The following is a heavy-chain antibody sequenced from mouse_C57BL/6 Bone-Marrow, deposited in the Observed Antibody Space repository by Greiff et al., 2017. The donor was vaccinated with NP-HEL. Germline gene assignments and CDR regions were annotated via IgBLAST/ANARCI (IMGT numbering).Heavy chain of an antibody. J-gene: IGHJ4*01. Sequence: QVQLQQSGAELARPGASVKMSCKASGYTFTSYTMHWVKQRPGQGLEWIGYINPSSGYTKYNQKFKEKATLTADKSSSTAYMQLSSLTSEDSAVYYCARPLLLRSYYYAMDYWGQGTSVTGSS. CDR3: ARPLLLRSYYYAMDY. CDR2: INPSSGYT. CDR1: GYTFTSYT. D-gene: IGHD1-1*01. V-gene: IGHV1-4*01.